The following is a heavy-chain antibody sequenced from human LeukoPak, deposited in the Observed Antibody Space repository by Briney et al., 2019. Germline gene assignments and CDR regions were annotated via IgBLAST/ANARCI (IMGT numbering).Heavy chain of an antibody. Sequence: GASVKVSCKASGYTFTGYYMHWVRQAPGQGLEWMGWINPNSGGTNYAQKFQGRVTMTRDTSISTAYMELSSLRSDDTAMYYCAPTDWSLYYFDYWGQGTLVTVSS. J-gene: IGHJ4*02. CDR1: GYTFTGYY. CDR3: APTDWSLYYFDY. CDR2: INPNSGGT. V-gene: IGHV1-2*02. D-gene: IGHD3-9*01.